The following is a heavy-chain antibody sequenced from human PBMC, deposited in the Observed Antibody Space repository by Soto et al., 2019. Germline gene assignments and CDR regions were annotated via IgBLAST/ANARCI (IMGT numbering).Heavy chain of an antibody. Sequence: PGGSLRLSCAASGFTFRGYGMHWVRQAPGRGREWVALISYDGSIKYYADSVRGRFTISRDNSKNTLYLQMNSLRAEDTAVYYCANSEYSRYKNIDVWGQGTTVTVSS. J-gene: IGHJ6*02. CDR2: ISYDGSIK. CDR1: GFTFRGYG. V-gene: IGHV3-30*18. D-gene: IGHD5-18*01. CDR3: ANSEYSRYKNIDV.